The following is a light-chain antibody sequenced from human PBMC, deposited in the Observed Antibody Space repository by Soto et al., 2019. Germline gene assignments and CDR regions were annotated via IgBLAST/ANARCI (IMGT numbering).Light chain of an antibody. CDR3: QQYGSSSWT. J-gene: IGKJ1*01. CDR2: DSS. CDR1: QSVLTY. Sequence: ENVLTQSPATLSLSPGERATLSCRASQSVLTYLSWYQQKPGQAPRLLIYDSSNRATGIPARFSGSGSGTDFTLTISRLEPEDSAVYYCQQYGSSSWTFGQGTKVDIK. V-gene: IGKV3-11*01.